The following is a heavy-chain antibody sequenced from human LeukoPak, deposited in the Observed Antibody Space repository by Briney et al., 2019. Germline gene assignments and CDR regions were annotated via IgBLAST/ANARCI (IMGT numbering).Heavy chain of an antibody. CDR2: MNPNSGNT. V-gene: IGHV1-8*03. Sequence: ASVKVSCKASGYTFTSYDINWVRQATGQGLEWMGWMNPNSGNTGYAQKFQGRVTITRNTSISTAYMELSSLRSEDTAVYYCARPAEESPFDAFDIWGQGTMVTVSS. J-gene: IGHJ3*02. CDR3: ARPAEESPFDAFDI. CDR1: GYTFTSYD.